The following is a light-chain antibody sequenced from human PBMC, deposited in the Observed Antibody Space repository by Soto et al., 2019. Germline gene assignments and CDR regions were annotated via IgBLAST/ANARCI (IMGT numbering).Light chain of an antibody. V-gene: IGKV3-20*01. CDR3: QRYGSSPPYT. CDR1: QSVSTRY. CDR2: GAS. J-gene: IGKJ2*01. Sequence: EILLTQSPGTLSLSPGERATLSCRASQSVSTRYLAWYQQKPGQAPRLLIYGASTRATGIPDRFSGSGSGTEFTLTISRLEPEDFAVYYCQRYGSSPPYTFGQGTKLEIK.